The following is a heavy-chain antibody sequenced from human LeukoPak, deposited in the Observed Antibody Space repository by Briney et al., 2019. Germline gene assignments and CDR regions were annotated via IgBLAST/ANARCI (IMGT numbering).Heavy chain of an antibody. J-gene: IGHJ4*02. CDR1: GYTFTGYY. CDR2: INPNSGGT. Sequence: ASVKVSCKASGYTFTGYYMHWVRQAPGQGLEWMGWINPNSGGTNYARKFQGRVTMTRDTSISTAYMELSRLRSDDTAVYYCARIDYYGSGSYFDPGDYWGQGTLVTVSS. V-gene: IGHV1-2*02. CDR3: ARIDYYGSGSYFDPGDY. D-gene: IGHD3-10*01.